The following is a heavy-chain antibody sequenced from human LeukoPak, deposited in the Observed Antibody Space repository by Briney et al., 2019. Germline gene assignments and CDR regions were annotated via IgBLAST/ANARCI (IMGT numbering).Heavy chain of an antibody. J-gene: IGHJ4*02. CDR1: GFTFSSYS. CDR3: ARMSDY. V-gene: IGHV3-48*01. Sequence: GGSLRLSCAASGFTFSSYSMNWVRQAPGKGLEWVSYISSSSSTIYYADSVKSRFTISRDNAKNSLYLQMNSLRAEDTAVYYCARMSDYWGQGTLVTVSS. CDR2: ISSSSSTI.